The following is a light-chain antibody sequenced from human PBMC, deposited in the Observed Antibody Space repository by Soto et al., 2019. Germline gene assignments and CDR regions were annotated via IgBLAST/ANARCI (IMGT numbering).Light chain of an antibody. CDR1: QDISNY. J-gene: IGKJ3*01. Sequence: DIQMTQSPSSLSASVGDRVTITCQASQDISNYLNWYQQKPGKAPKLLIYDASNLETGVPSRFSGSGSGTDFTFTISSLQPEDIATYYCQQYDNLLSFTFGPGTKVGIK. CDR3: QQYDNLLSFT. CDR2: DAS. V-gene: IGKV1-33*01.